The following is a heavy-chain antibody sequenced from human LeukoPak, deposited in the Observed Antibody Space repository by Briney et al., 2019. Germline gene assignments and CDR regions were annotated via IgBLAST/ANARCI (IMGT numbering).Heavy chain of an antibody. CDR3: ARDRSLRYFAY. J-gene: IGHJ4*02. CDR2: IWYDGSDT. CDR1: RFTFRKHG. Sequence: GGSLRLSCAASRFTFRKHGMHWVRQAPGKGLHGVAGIWYDGSDTYYTDSVKGRFTISRANSKNTLYLQMNSLRVEDTAVYYSARDRSLRYFAYWGQGTVVTVSS. V-gene: IGHV3-33*01.